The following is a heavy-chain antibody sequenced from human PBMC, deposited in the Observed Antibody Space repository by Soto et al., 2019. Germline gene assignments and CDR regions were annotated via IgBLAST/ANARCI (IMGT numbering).Heavy chain of an antibody. CDR1: GYTFTGYY. V-gene: IGHV1-2*04. Sequence: QVQLVQSGAEVKKPGASVKVSCKASGYTFTGYYMHWVRQAPGQGLEWMGWINPNSGGTNYAQKSQRWVPITRDTSISTAYLELSRLRSEDTAVYYCARSHGYSSRWYGGHGRYFDYWGQGTLVTVSS. J-gene: IGHJ4*02. CDR2: INPNSGGT. D-gene: IGHD6-19*01. CDR3: ARSHGYSSRWYGGHGRYFDY.